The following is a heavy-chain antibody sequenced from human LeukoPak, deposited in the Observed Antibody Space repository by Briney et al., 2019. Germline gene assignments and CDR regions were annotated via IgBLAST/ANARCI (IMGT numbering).Heavy chain of an antibody. CDR1: GGSISSYY. V-gene: IGHV4-4*07. CDR2: IYTSGST. J-gene: IGHJ5*02. Sequence: SETLSLTCTVSGGSISSYYWSWIRQPAGKGLEWIGRIYTSGSTNYNPSLKSRGTMSVDTSKKQFFLKMGSVTAADTALYYCVRRGLTAIAVGVGILSWGQGTLVPVSS. D-gene: IGHD6-19*01. CDR3: VRRGLTAIAVGVGILS.